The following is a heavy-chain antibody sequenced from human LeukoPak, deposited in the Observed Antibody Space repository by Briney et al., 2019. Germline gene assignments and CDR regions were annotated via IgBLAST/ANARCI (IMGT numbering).Heavy chain of an antibody. V-gene: IGHV4-39*01. CDR2: IYDSGTT. Sequence: SETLPLTCTVSGGSISSDGYYRGWIRQPPGKGLEWIGNIYDSGTTYYKPSLKSRVSISVDTSKSQFSLKLNSVTAADTAVYFCARQTATAAFGYWGQGTLVAVSS. CDR3: ARQTATAAFGY. D-gene: IGHD6-13*01. J-gene: IGHJ4*02. CDR1: GGSISSDGYY.